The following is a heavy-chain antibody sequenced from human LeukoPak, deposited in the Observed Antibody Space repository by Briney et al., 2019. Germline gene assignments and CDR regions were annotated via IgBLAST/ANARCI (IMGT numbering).Heavy chain of an antibody. CDR2: IYYSGST. Sequence: SETLSLTCTVSGGSLSSSYWNWIRQPPGKGLEWIGYIYYSGSTNYNPSLKSRVTISVDTSKNQFSLKLSSVTAADTAVYYCARTPAGDAFDIWGQGTMVTVSS. CDR1: GGSLSSSY. J-gene: IGHJ3*02. CDR3: ARTPAGDAFDI. V-gene: IGHV4-59*01.